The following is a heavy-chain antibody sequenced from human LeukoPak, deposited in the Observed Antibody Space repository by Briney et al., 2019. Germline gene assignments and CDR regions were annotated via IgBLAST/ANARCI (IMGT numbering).Heavy chain of an antibody. CDR2: ISSSSSYI. D-gene: IGHD3-10*01. CDR1: GFTFSSYN. J-gene: IGHJ4*02. Sequence: GGSLRLSCAASGFTFSSYNINWVRQAPGKGLEWVSSISSSSSYIYYADSVQGRFTISRDDAMNSLYLQMNSLRAEDTAVYYCARAAFGEFDLDYWGQGTLVTVSS. V-gene: IGHV3-21*01. CDR3: ARAAFGEFDLDY.